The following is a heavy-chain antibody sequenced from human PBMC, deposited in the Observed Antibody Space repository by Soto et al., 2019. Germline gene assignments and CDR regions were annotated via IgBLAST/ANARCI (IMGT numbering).Heavy chain of an antibody. D-gene: IGHD2-15*01. J-gene: IGHJ6*02. CDR1: GFTFSIFT. CDR3: ARGFCSGGNCYNGLDV. V-gene: IGHV3-21*01. Sequence: GGSLRLSCAASGFTFSIFTLHWVRQAPGKGLEWVSSVNHDNAYIYYADSVRGRFTISRDNAKNSLSLQMNSLRADDTAVYYCARGFCSGGNCYNGLDVWGQGTTVTVS. CDR2: VNHDNAYI.